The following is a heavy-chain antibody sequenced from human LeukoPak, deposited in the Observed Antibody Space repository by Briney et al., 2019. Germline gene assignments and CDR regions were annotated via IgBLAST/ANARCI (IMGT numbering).Heavy chain of an antibody. CDR3: ARYSSWFPNDY. J-gene: IGHJ4*02. CDR1: GYTFTGYY. V-gene: IGHV1-2*02. D-gene: IGHD3-10*01. Sequence: ASVKVSCKASGYTFTGYYMHWVRQAPGQGLEWMGWINPNNGGTNYAQKFQGRVTMTRDTSISTAYMELSRLRSDDTAVYYCARYSSWFPNDYWGQGTLVTVSS. CDR2: INPNNGGT.